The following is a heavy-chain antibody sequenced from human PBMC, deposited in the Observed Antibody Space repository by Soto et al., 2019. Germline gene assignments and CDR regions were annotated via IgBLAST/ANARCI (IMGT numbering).Heavy chain of an antibody. J-gene: IGHJ4*02. Sequence: GASVKVSCKASGYTFTSYAMHWVRQAPGQRLEWMGWINAGNGNTKYSQKFQGRVTITRDTSASTAYMELSSLRSEDTAMYYCARTHFYEAGGVFDYFDAWGQGTLVTVSS. V-gene: IGHV1-3*01. D-gene: IGHD3-22*01. CDR1: GYTFTSYA. CDR2: INAGNGNT. CDR3: ARTHFYEAGGVFDYFDA.